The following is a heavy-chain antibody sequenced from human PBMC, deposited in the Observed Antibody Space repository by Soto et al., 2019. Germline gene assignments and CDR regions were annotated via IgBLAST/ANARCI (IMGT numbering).Heavy chain of an antibody. CDR1: GFTFSSYG. CDR3: AREGDQDYGNFDY. J-gene: IGHJ4*02. V-gene: IGHV3-33*01. D-gene: IGHD4-17*01. CDR2: IWYDGSNK. Sequence: QVQLVESGGGVVQPGRSLRLSCAASGFTFSSYGMHWVRQAPGKGLEWVAVIWYDGSNKYYADSVKGRFTISRDNXKNTLYLQMNSLRAEDTAVYYCAREGDQDYGNFDYWGQGTLVTVSS.